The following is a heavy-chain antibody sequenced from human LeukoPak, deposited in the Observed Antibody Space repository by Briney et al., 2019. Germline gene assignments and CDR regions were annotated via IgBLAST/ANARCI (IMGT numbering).Heavy chain of an antibody. Sequence: SETLSITCTVSGGSISSYYWSWIRQPPGKGLEWIGSIYYSGSTYYNPSLKSRVTISVDTSKNQFSLKLSSVTAADTAVYYCARDFSSGYHFDYWGQGTLVTVSS. CDR2: IYYSGST. D-gene: IGHD3-22*01. CDR1: GGSISSYY. CDR3: ARDFSSGYHFDY. V-gene: IGHV4-39*07. J-gene: IGHJ4*02.